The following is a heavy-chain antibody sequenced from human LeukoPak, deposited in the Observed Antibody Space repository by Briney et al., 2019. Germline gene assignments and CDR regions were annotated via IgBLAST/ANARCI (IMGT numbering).Heavy chain of an antibody. CDR1: GITLSNYG. CDR2: ISDRGGST. CDR3: ARLQYSGYDLARGFDY. J-gene: IGHJ4*02. V-gene: IGHV3-23*01. Sequence: PGGSLRLSCAVSGITLSNYGMSWVRQAPGMGLEWVAGISDRGGSTNYADSVKGHFTISRDNSKNTLYLQMDSLRAEDTAIYYCARLQYSGYDLARGFDYWGQGILVTVSS. D-gene: IGHD5-12*01.